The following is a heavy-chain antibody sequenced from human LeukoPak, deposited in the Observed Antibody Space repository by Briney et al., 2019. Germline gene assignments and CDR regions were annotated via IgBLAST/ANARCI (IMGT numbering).Heavy chain of an antibody. CDR2: ISYDGSNK. V-gene: IGHV3-30-3*01. J-gene: IGHJ4*02. CDR3: ARGHPADPSDMIVLGHFDY. Sequence: PGGSLRLSCAASGFTFSSYAMHWVRQAPGKGLEWVADISYDGSNKYYADSVKGRFTISRDNSKNTLYLQMNSLRAEDTAVYYCARGHPADPSDMIVLGHFDYWGQGTLVTVSS. CDR1: GFTFSSYA. D-gene: IGHD3-22*01.